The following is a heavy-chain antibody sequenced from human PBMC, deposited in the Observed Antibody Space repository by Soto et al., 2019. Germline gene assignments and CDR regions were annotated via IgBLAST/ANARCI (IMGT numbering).Heavy chain of an antibody. J-gene: IGHJ4*02. CDR3: ARDGFTGYSSGFDY. CDR2: IYYSGST. V-gene: IGHV4-31*03. D-gene: IGHD6-25*01. CDR1: GGSISSGGYY. Sequence: TLSLTCTVSGGSISSGGYYWSWIRQHPGKGLEWIGYIYYSGSTYYNPSLKSRVTISVDTSKNQFSLKLSSVTAADTAVYYCARDGFTGYSSGFDYWGQGTMGTVS.